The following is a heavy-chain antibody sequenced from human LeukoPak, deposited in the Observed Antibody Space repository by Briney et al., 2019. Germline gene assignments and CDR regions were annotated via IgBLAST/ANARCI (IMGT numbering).Heavy chain of an antibody. D-gene: IGHD4-17*01. CDR2: ISSSSSTI. Sequence: GGSLRLSCAASGFTFSSHATSWVRQAPGKGLEWVSHISSSSSTIYYADSVKGRFTISRDNAKHSLYLQMNSLRDEDTAVYYCARDRGYGDYVGAFDIWGQGTMVTVSS. J-gene: IGHJ3*02. V-gene: IGHV3-48*02. CDR3: ARDRGYGDYVGAFDI. CDR1: GFTFSSHA.